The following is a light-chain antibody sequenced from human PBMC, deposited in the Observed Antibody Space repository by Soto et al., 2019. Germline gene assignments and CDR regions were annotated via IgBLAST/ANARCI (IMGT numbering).Light chain of an antibody. CDR2: DAA. CDR1: QSIGRA. CDR3: HHYNNWPPWT. V-gene: IGKV3-15*01. J-gene: IGKJ1*01. Sequence: EIVLTQSPATLSLSPGETATLSCRASQSIGRAIAGYQHKPGQAPRLLIFDAAQRATGVPASFSGSGSWTEFTLTISSLQSEDVAIYYCHHYNNWPPWTFGQGTKVDIK.